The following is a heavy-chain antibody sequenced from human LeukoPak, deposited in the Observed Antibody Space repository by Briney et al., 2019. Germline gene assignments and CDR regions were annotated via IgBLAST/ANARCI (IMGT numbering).Heavy chain of an antibody. CDR1: GFTFSDYY. Sequence: LGGSLRLSCAASGFTFSDYYMSWIRQAPGEGLEWGSYINSSGSTIYYADSVKGRFTISRDNAKNSLYLQMNSLRAEDTAVYYCAREYCSSTSCYSFLDYWGQGTLVTVSS. V-gene: IGHV3-11*01. D-gene: IGHD2-2*01. CDR3: AREYCSSTSCYSFLDY. J-gene: IGHJ4*02. CDR2: INSSGSTI.